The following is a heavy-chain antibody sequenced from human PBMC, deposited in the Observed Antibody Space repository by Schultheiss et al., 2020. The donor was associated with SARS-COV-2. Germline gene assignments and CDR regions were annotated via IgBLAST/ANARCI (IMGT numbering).Heavy chain of an antibody. J-gene: IGHJ4*02. D-gene: IGHD1-14*01. CDR2: IYHSGST. CDR3: VRQPAI. CDR1: GASISSPNW. Sequence: SETLSLTCAVSGASISSPNWWLWVRQPPGKGLEWIGSIYHSGSTYYNPSLKSRVTISVDTSKNQFSLRLRSVTAADTAVYYCVRQPAIWGQGTLVTVSS. V-gene: IGHV4-38-2*01.